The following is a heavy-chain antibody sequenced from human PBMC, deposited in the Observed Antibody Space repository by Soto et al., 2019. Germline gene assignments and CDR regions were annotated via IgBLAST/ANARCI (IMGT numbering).Heavy chain of an antibody. J-gene: IGHJ4*02. D-gene: IGHD1-7*01. V-gene: IGHV4-4*02. Sequence: PSETLSLTCAVSGGSFTSNNWWTWVRQPPGQGLEWFGEIYRTGSTNYKPALKSRVTISLDKSENQFSLKVTSLTAADTAVYYCASRDPGTSVDYWGQGTLVTVSS. CDR3: ASRDPGTSVDY. CDR1: GGSFTSNNW. CDR2: IYRTGST.